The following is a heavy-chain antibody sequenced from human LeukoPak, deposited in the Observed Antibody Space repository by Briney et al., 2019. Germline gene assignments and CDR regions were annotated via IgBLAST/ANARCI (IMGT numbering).Heavy chain of an antibody. CDR2: MSYSGST. CDR1: GDSIIGYY. Sequence: SETLSLTCSVSGDSIIGYYWDWIRQPPGKGLEWIGYMSYSGSTNYNPSLKSRVTISLDTSKNQFSLKLSSVTAADTAVYYCARDSSSSWYYFDYRGQGTLVTVSS. V-gene: IGHV4-59*12. D-gene: IGHD6-13*01. J-gene: IGHJ4*02. CDR3: ARDSSSSWYYFDY.